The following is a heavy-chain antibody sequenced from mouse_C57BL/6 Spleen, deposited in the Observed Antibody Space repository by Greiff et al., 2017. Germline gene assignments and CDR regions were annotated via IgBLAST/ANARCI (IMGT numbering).Heavy chain of an antibody. V-gene: IGHV1-52*01. CDR1: GYTFTSYW. J-gene: IGHJ2*01. CDR3: ARRGNYYFDY. CDR2: IDPSDSET. D-gene: IGHD2-1*01. Sequence: QVQLQQPGAELVRPGSSVKLSCKASGYTFTSYWMHWVKQRPIQGLEWIGNIDPSDSETNYNQKFKGKATLTVDTSSSTAYMQLSSLTSEYSAVYYCARRGNYYFDYWGQGTTLTVSS.